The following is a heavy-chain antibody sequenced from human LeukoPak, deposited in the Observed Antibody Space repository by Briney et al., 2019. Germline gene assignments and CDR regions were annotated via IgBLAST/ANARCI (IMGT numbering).Heavy chain of an antibody. V-gene: IGHV5-51*01. CDR2: IYPGDSDT. D-gene: IGHD5-24*01. CDR3: ARQSRDGSKTRGYYFDY. CDR1: GYRFTDYW. Sequence: GESLKISCQVFGYRFTDYWIGWVRQMPGKGLESVGIIYPGDSDTTYSPSFQGQVTISADKSISTVYLQWTSLKASDTAIYYCARQSRDGSKTRGYYFDYWGQGTLVTVSS. J-gene: IGHJ4*02.